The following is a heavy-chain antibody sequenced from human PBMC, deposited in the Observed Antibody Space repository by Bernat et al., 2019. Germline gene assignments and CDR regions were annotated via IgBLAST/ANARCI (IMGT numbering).Heavy chain of an antibody. CDR3: ASQGCSGGSCLDY. CDR1: GFTFSSYG. J-gene: IGHJ4*02. Sequence: QVQLVESGGGVVQPGRSLRLSCAASGFTFSSYGMHWVRQAPGKGLEWVAVIWYDGSNKYYADSVKGRFTISRDNSKNTLYLQMNSLRAEDTAVYYCASQGCSGGSCLDYWGQGTLVTVSS. D-gene: IGHD2-15*01. V-gene: IGHV3-33*01. CDR2: IWYDGSNK.